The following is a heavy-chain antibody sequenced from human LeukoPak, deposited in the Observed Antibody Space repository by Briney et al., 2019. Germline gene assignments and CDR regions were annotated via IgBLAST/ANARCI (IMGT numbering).Heavy chain of an antibody. V-gene: IGHV4-39*07. J-gene: IGHJ4*02. CDR1: GASISTTNYY. CDR3: ARAIKGDYLDYYFDF. CDR2: VYYSGST. D-gene: IGHD4-17*01. Sequence: SETLSLTCTVSGASISTTNYYWGYIRQPPGKGLEWIGGVYYSGSTSYNPSLESRVIISQDTSKNQFSLRLTSVTAADTAVYYCARAIKGDYLDYYFDFWGQGTLVTVSS.